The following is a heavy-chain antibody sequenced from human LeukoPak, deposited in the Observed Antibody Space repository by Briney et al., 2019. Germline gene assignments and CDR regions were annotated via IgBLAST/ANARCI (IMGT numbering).Heavy chain of an antibody. CDR1: GGSISSSSYY. Sequence: SETLSLTCTVSGGSISSSSYYWGWIRQPPGKGLEWIGSIYYSGSTYYNPSLKSRVTISVDTSKNQFSLKLSSVTAADTAVYYCARLVYSNYADYWGQGTLVTVSS. V-gene: IGHV4-39*01. D-gene: IGHD4-11*01. CDR3: ARLVYSNYADY. J-gene: IGHJ4*02. CDR2: IYYSGST.